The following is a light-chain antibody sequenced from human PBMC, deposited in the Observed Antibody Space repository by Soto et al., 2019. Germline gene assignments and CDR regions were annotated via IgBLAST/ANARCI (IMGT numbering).Light chain of an antibody. Sequence: EIVMPQSPASLSVSPGDGATLSCRASPSVASNVAWYQQKPGQGPRLLIHGASTRAVGVPARFSGSGSGTDFTLTISSLQSEDFAVYYCQQYHNWPPQYTFGQGTKLQIK. CDR2: GAS. J-gene: IGKJ2*01. CDR1: PSVASN. CDR3: QQYHNWPPQYT. V-gene: IGKV3-15*01.